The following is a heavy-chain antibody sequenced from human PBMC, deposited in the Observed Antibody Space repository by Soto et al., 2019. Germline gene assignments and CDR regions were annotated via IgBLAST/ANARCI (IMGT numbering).Heavy chain of an antibody. V-gene: IGHV1-69*13. CDR1: GGTFSSYA. Sequence: VASVKVSCKASGGTFSSYAISWVRQAPGQGLEWMGGIIPIFGTANYAQKFRGRVTITADESTSTAYMELSSLRSEDTAVYYCASVDYDSSGYYEGLYFDYWGQGTLVTVSS. CDR3: ASVDYDSSGYYEGLYFDY. CDR2: IIPIFGTA. J-gene: IGHJ4*02. D-gene: IGHD3-22*01.